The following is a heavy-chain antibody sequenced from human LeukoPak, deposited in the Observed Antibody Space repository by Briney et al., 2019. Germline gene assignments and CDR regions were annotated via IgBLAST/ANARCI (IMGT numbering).Heavy chain of an antibody. D-gene: IGHD2-15*01. J-gene: IGHJ6*03. CDR3: ARSQGHRLLNYYYYYMDV. V-gene: IGHV4-59*01. CDR2: IYYSGST. CDR1: GGSISSYY. Sequence: SETLSLTCTVSGGSISSYYWSWIRQPPGKGLEWIGYIYYSGSTNYDPSLKSRVTISVDTSKNQFSLKLSSVTAADTAVYYCARSQGHRLLNYYYYYMDVWGKGTTVTISS.